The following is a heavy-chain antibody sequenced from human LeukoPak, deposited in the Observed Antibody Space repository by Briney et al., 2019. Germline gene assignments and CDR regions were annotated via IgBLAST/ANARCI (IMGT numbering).Heavy chain of an antibody. J-gene: IGHJ5*02. CDR1: GGSISSYY. CDR3: ARLIAVAGTGWFDP. Sequence: TSETLSLTCTVSGGSISSYYWSWIWQPPGKGLEWIGYIYYSGSTNYNPSLKSRVTISVDTSKNQFSLKLSSVTAADTAVYYCARLIAVAGTGWFDPWGQGTLVTVSS. D-gene: IGHD6-19*01. CDR2: IYYSGST. V-gene: IGHV4-59*08.